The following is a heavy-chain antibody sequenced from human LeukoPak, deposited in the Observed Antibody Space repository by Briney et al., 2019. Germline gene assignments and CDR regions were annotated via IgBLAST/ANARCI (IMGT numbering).Heavy chain of an antibody. Sequence: GGSLRLSCAASGFTFIDYAMSWVRQAPGKGLEWVSYISSSGSTIYYADSVKGRFTISRDNAKNSLYLQMNSLRAEDTAVYYCARDNRGYSYGYGYWGQGTLVTVSS. D-gene: IGHD5-18*01. CDR2: ISSSGSTI. J-gene: IGHJ4*02. V-gene: IGHV3-11*04. CDR3: ARDNRGYSYGYGY. CDR1: GFTFIDYA.